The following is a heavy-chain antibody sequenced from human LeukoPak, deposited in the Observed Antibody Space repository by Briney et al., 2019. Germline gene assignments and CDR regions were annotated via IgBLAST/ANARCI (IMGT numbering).Heavy chain of an antibody. D-gene: IGHD3-3*01. CDR1: GGTFSSYA. V-gene: IGHV1-69*13. CDR2: IIPIFGTA. CDR3: ARDQLTIFGVVIRNYYYYGMDV. Sequence: SVKVSCKASGGTFSSYAISWVRQAPGQGLEWMGGIIPIFGTANYAQKFQGRVTITADESTSTAYMELRSLRSDDTAVYYCARDQLTIFGVVIRNYYYYGMDVWGQGTTVTVSS. J-gene: IGHJ6*02.